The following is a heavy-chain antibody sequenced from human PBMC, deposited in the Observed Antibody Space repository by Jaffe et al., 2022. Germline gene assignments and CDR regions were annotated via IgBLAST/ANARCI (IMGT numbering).Heavy chain of an antibody. Sequence: QVQLQESGPGLVKPSETLSLTCTVSGGSISSYYWSWIRQPPGKGLEWIGYIYYSGSTNYNPSLKSRVTISVDTSKNQFSLKLSSVTAADTAVYYCARVPPGGIAWYFDLWGRGTLVTVSS. CDR2: IYYSGST. V-gene: IGHV4-59*01. CDR1: GGSISSYY. J-gene: IGHJ2*01. CDR3: ARVPPGGIAWYFDL. D-gene: IGHD3-16*01.